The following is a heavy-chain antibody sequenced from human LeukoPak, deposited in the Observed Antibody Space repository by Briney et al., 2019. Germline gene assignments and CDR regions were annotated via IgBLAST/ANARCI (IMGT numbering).Heavy chain of an antibody. J-gene: IGHJ4*02. CDR1: GGTFSSYA. CDR2: IIPIFGTA. CDR3: ARVYSNYPLFDY. Sequence: SVKVSCKASGGTFSSYAISWVRQAPGQGLEWMGGIIPIFGTANYAQKFQGRVTITADESTSTAYMELSSLRSEDTAVYYCARVYSNYPLFDYWRQGTLVTVSS. D-gene: IGHD4-11*01. V-gene: IGHV1-69*13.